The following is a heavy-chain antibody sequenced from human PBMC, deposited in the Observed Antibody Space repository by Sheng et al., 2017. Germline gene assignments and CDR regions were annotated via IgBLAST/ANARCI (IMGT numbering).Heavy chain of an antibody. Sequence: EVQLVESGGGLVQPGGSLRLSCAASGFTFSSYEMNWVRQAPGKGLEWVSYISSSGSTIYYADSVKGRFTISRDNAKNSLYLQMNSLRAEDTAVYYCARGKWFGELSPAGGMDVWGQGTTVTVSS. CDR1: GFTFSSYE. CDR3: ARGKWFGELSPAGGMDV. CDR2: ISSSGSTI. J-gene: IGHJ6*02. V-gene: IGHV3-48*03. D-gene: IGHD3-10*01.